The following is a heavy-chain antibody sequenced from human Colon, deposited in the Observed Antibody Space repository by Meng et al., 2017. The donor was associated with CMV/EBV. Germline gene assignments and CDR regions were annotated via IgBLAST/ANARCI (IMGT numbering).Heavy chain of an antibody. CDR2: ISREGNVA. CDR3: AKDRQEMATIGGSDY. D-gene: IGHD5-24*01. Sequence: SGCTCDNYAMQWVRQAPGKGLEWVSLISREGNVAYYADSVKGRFNVSRDNSENSLFLEMNSLRVEDTALYYCAKDRQEMATIGGSDYWGQGTLVTVSS. CDR1: GCTCDNYA. V-gene: IGHV3-43D*03. J-gene: IGHJ4*02.